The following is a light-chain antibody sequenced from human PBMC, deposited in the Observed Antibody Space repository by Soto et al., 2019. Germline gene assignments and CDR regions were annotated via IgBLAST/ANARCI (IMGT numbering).Light chain of an antibody. CDR3: QQYYHWGLS. CDR1: QSVDTK. CDR2: ASS. J-gene: IGKJ4*01. Sequence: VMTQSPAKLSVSPGEGVTLFCRASQSVDTKLAWYQMKPGQAPRLLIYASSTRAAGITGTFSGSASGRQFSLTITSVQSEDSAIYYCQQYYHWGLSFGGGTKVEI. V-gene: IGKV3D-15*01.